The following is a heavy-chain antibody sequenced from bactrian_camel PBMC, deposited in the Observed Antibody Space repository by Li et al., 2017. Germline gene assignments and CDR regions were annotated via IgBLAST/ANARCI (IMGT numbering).Heavy chain of an antibody. CDR3: AAAANPRCVATPIAAMLRNPDFGY. J-gene: IGHJ6*01. D-gene: IGHD4*01. Sequence: VQLVESGGGSVQAGGSLTLSCAASGHTYSRYSMAWYRQAPGKGRVGVAAIDTDGSTVYVDFVEGRFTISRDNARNTMFLQMSSLKPEDTAKYYCAAAANPRCVATPIAAMLRNPDFGYWGQGTQVTVS. V-gene: IGHV3S55*01. CDR2: IDTDGST. CDR1: GHTYSRYS.